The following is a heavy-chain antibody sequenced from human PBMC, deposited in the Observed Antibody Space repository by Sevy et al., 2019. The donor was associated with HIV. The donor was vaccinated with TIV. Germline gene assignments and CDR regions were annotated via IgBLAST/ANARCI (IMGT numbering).Heavy chain of an antibody. J-gene: IGHJ3*02. D-gene: IGHD2-15*01. CDR3: AREAPGGGVVVLVAALDAFDI. CDR1: GFTFSDYY. CDR2: ISSSSSTI. V-gene: IGHV3-11*04. Sequence: GGSLRLSCAASGFTFSDYYMSWIRQAPGKGLEWVSYISSSSSTIYYADSVKGRFTISRDNAKNSLYLQMNSLRAEDTAVYYCAREAPGGGVVVLVAALDAFDIWGQGTMVTVSS.